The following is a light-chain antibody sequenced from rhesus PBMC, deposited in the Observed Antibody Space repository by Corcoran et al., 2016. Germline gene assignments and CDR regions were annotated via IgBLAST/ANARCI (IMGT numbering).Light chain of an antibody. CDR1: QGISNW. V-gene: IGKV1S11*01. CDR2: AAS. Sequence: DIQMTQSPSSLSASVGDRVTITCQASQGISNWLAWYPQSPGKPPKFLIYAASSLQSGGPSRVSGSGSGTEFTLNISSLQPEDFATYYCQQHDSYPLTFGGGTRVELK. CDR3: QQHDSYPLT. J-gene: IGKJ4*01.